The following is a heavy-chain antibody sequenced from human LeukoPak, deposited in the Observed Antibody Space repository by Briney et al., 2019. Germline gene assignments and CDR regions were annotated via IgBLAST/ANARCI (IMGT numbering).Heavy chain of an antibody. D-gene: IGHD1-26*01. CDR3: AVGRRTDFDY. V-gene: IGHV1-2*02. J-gene: IGHJ4*02. CDR1: GYTFTDYY. Sequence: VASVKVSCTASGYTFTDYYIHWVRQAPAQGLEWMGWINPNSGGTNYAQNFQGRVTMTRDTYITTAYMDLSRLRLDDTAVYYCAVGRRTDFDYWGQGTLVSVFS. CDR2: INPNSGGT.